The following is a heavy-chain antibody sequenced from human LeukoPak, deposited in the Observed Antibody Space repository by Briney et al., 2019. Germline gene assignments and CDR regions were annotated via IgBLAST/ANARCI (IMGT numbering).Heavy chain of an antibody. D-gene: IGHD3-10*01. CDR2: FDPEDGET. Sequence: ASVKVSRKVSGYTLTELSMHWVRQAPGKGLEWMGGFDPEDGETIYAQKFQGRVTMTEDTSTDTVYMELSSLRSEDTAVYYCARDNSGSYKNNWFDPWGQGTLVTVSS. CDR1: GYTLTELS. V-gene: IGHV1-24*01. CDR3: ARDNSGSYKNNWFDP. J-gene: IGHJ5*02.